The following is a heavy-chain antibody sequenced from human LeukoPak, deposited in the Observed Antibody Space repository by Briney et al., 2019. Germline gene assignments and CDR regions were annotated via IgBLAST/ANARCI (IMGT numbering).Heavy chain of an antibody. D-gene: IGHD6-13*01. Sequence: SETLSLTCTVSGGSLSSYYWSWVRQPPGKGLEWIVYIYYSGRTNSTPSLKSRVTISVDTSKHQFSLNLSSVTAADTAVYSCARQYSSSWLFDYWGQGTLVTVSS. V-gene: IGHV4-59*08. CDR1: GGSLSSYY. J-gene: IGHJ4*02. CDR3: ARQYSSSWLFDY. CDR2: IYYSGRT.